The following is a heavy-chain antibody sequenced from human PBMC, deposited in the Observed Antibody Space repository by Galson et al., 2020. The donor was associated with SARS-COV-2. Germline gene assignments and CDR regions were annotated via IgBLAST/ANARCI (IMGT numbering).Heavy chain of an antibody. V-gene: IGHV3-11*01. Sequence: GGSLRLSCAASGFTFSDYYMSWIRQAPGKGLEWVSYISSSGSTIYYADSVKGRFTISRDNAKNSLYLQMNSLRAEDTAVYYCARGPVIPYYYYYMDVWGKGTTGTVSS. CDR3: ARGPVIPYYYYYMDV. J-gene: IGHJ6*03. CDR2: ISSSGSTI. CDR1: GFTFSDYY.